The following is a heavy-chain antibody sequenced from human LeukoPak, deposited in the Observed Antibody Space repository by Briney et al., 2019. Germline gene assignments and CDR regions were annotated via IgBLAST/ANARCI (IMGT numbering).Heavy chain of an antibody. V-gene: IGHV3-21*01. Sequence: GRSLRLSCVASGLTFSSDAMHWVRQAPGKGLEWVSSISSSSSYIYYADSVKGRFTISRDNAKNSLYLQMNSLRAEDTAVYYCACSLVPDYWGQGTLVTVSS. J-gene: IGHJ4*02. CDR3: ACSLVPDY. CDR1: GLTFSSDA. D-gene: IGHD2-15*01. CDR2: ISSSSSYI.